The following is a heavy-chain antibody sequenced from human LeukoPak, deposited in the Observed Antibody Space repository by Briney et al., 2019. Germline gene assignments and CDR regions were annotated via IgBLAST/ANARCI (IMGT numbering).Heavy chain of an antibody. J-gene: IGHJ5*02. D-gene: IGHD3-22*01. Sequence: TLSLTRIVSGGSISSGSYYWSCIRQPAGKGLGWIGRIYTPGSTNYNPSLKSRVTISVDTSKNQFSLKLSSVTAADTAVYYCAREYYDSSGYYSSWFDPWGQGTLVTVSS. V-gene: IGHV4-61*02. CDR2: IYTPGST. CDR3: AREYYDSSGYYSSWFDP. CDR1: GGSISSGSYY.